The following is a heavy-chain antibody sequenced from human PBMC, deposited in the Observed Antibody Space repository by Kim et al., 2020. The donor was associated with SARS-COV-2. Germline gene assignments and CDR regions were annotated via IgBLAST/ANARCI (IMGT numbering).Heavy chain of an antibody. D-gene: IGHD1-1*01. CDR3: AREWNDAFDI. J-gene: IGHJ3*02. Sequence: NKSYGDSVKGRFTISRDNSKNTLYLQMNSLRAEDTAVYYWAREWNDAFDIWGQGTMVTVSS. CDR2: NK. V-gene: IGHV3-30*01.